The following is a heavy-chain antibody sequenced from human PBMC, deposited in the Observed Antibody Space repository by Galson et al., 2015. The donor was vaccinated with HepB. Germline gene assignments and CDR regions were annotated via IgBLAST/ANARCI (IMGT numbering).Heavy chain of an antibody. Sequence: SLRLSCAASRFTFGDYYMSWIRQAPGKGLEWISYIINSGSYTNHPDSVKGRFTIPRDNAKNSLYLQMNSLRAEDTAVYYCARMSRDFWRNFDYWGQGALVIVSS. CDR3: ARMSRDFWRNFDY. CDR1: RFTFGDYY. CDR2: IINSGSYT. D-gene: IGHD3-3*01. V-gene: IGHV3-11*03. J-gene: IGHJ4*02.